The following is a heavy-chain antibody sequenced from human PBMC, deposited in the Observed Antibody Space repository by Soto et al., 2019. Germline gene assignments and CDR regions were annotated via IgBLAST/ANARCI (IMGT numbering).Heavy chain of an antibody. V-gene: IGHV3-30*18. CDR1: GITFSRSG. J-gene: IGHJ6*03. Sequence: QVQLVESGGGVVQPGTSLRLSCAASGITFSRSGMHWVRQAPGKGLEWVTAISYDGSHTLYADSVKGRFTTSRDNSKNTLYLQMDSMRVDDTAVYYCAQDDPRRYYYYIEVWGRGTTVTVAS. CDR3: AQDDPRRYYYYIEV. CDR2: ISYDGSHT.